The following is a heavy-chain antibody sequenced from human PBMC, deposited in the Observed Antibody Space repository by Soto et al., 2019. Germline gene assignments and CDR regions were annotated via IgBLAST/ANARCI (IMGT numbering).Heavy chain of an antibody. CDR1: GNSISNSNYY. Sequence: PSETLSLTCTFYGNSISNSNYYWGWIRQPPGKGLEWIANIYYSGITYCNPSLKSRVAISVDTSKNQFSLKLSSVTAADTAIYYCARSNSGYYKWFDPWGQGTLVTVS. CDR2: IYYSGIT. V-gene: IGHV4-39*01. J-gene: IGHJ5*02. CDR3: ARSNSGYYKWFDP. D-gene: IGHD3-22*01.